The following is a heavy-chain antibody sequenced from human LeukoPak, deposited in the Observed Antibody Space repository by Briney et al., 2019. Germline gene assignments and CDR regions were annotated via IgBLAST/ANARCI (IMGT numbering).Heavy chain of an antibody. CDR1: GGSISSSS. CDR3: ARSPGYCTNGVCYNIYYYYYGMDV. J-gene: IGHJ6*02. Sequence: SETLSLTCTVSGGSISSSSWSWIRQSPGKGLEWLGYIFHTGRTNYKPSLKSRVTISVDTSKNQFSLKLSSVTAADTAVYYCARSPGYCTNGVCYNIYYYYYGMDVWGQGTTVTVS. CDR2: IFHTGRT. D-gene: IGHD2-8*01. V-gene: IGHV4-59*01.